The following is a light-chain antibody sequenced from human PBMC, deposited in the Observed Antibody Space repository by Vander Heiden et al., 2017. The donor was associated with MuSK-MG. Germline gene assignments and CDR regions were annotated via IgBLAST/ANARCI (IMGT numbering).Light chain of an antibody. CDR3: QQFNS. CDR1: QGISSA. Sequence: AIQLTQSPSSLSASVGDRVTITCRASQGISSALACDQQKPGKAPKLLIYDASSLESGVPSRFSGSGSGTDFTLTISSLQPEDFATYYCQQFNSFGQGTKLEIK. CDR2: DAS. J-gene: IGKJ2*01. V-gene: IGKV1-13*02.